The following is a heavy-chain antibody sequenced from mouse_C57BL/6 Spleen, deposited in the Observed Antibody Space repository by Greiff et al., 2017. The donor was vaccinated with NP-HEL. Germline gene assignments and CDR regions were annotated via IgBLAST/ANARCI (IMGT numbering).Heavy chain of an antibody. CDR3: ARDSYEAMDY. CDR1: GFTFSDYG. V-gene: IGHV5-17*01. CDR2: ISSGSSTI. D-gene: IGHD3-3*01. J-gene: IGHJ4*01. Sequence: EVKLVESGGGLVKPGGSLKLSCAASGFTFSDYGMHWVRQAPEKGLEWVAYISSGSSTIYYADTVKGRFTISRDNAKNTLFLQMTSLMSEDTAMYYCARDSYEAMDYWGQGTSVTVSS.